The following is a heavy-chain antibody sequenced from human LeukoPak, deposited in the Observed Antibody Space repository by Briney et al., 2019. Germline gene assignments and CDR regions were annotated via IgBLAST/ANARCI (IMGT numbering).Heavy chain of an antibody. CDR3: AKEPYDSTGYYYYFDY. V-gene: IGHV3-30*18. CDR2: ISYDGSNK. J-gene: IGHJ4*02. CDR1: GFTFSSYG. D-gene: IGHD3-22*01. Sequence: PGGSLRLSCAASGFTFSSYGMHWVRQAPGKGLEWVAVISYDGSNKYYADSVKGRFTISRDNSMNTLYLQMNSLRAEDTAVYYCAKEPYDSTGYYYYFDYWGQGTLVTVSS.